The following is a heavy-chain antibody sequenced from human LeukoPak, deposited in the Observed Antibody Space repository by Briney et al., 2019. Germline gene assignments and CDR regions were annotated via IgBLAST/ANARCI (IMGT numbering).Heavy chain of an antibody. CDR3: ARVRYDSSGYYSIYDY. CDR1: EFSVGSNY. Sequence: GGSLRLSCAASEFSVGSNYMTWVRQAPGKGLEWVSLIYSGGSTYYADSVKGRFTISRDNAKNSLYLQMNSLRAEDTAVYYCARVRYDSSGYYSIYDYWGQGALVTVSS. CDR2: IYSGGST. V-gene: IGHV3-66*01. J-gene: IGHJ4*02. D-gene: IGHD3-22*01.